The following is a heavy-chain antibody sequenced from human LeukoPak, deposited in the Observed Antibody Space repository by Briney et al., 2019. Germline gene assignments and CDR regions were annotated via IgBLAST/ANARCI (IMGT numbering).Heavy chain of an antibody. CDR3: AKDRDTAMVTVSDY. Sequence: GGSLRLSCAASGFTFSSYAMHWVRQAPGKGLEWVTFIRYDGSNKYYADSVKGRFTISRDNSKNTLYLQMNSLRAEDTAVYYCAKDRDTAMVTVSDYWGQGTLVTVSS. D-gene: IGHD5-18*01. CDR2: IRYDGSNK. CDR1: GFTFSSYA. J-gene: IGHJ4*02. V-gene: IGHV3-30*02.